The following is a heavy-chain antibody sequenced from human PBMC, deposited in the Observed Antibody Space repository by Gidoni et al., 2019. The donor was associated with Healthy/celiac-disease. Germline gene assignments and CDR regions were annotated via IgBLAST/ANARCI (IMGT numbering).Heavy chain of an antibody. V-gene: IGHV1-69*01. J-gene: IGHJ2*01. D-gene: IGHD4-17*01. CDR1: GGSFSSYA. Sequence: QVQLVKSGAEVKKPGSSVKVSCKASGGSFSSYAISWVRQAPGQVLEWMGGIIPIFGTANYAQSFQGRVTITVDESTSTAYMELSSLRSEDTAVYYCARGYTVTKNWYFDLWGRVTLVTVSS. CDR2: IIPIFGTA. CDR3: ARGYTVTKNWYFDL.